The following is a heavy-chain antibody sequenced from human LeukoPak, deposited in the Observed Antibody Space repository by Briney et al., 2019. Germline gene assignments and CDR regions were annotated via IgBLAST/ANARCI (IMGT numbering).Heavy chain of an antibody. V-gene: IGHV3-23*01. Sequence: PGGSLRLSCAASGFSFRSHGMNWVRQAPGKGLEWVSGISPRGDITYYKDSVRGRFTISRDNFKNTVSLQLNSLRAEGTAMYYCAKDDDWGRFNHWGQGTLVTVSS. D-gene: IGHD3-16*01. CDR2: ISPRGDIT. J-gene: IGHJ1*01. CDR1: GFSFRSHG. CDR3: AKDDDWGRFNH.